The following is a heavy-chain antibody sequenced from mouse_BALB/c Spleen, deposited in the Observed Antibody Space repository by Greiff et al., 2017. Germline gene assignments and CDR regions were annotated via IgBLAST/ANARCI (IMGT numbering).Heavy chain of an antibody. Sequence: VQRVESGPGLVAPSQSLSITCTVSGFSLTSYGVHWVRQPPGKGLEWLGVIWAGGSTNYNSALMSRLSISKDNSKSQVFLKMNSLQTDDTAMYYCAREGRYDENYYAMDYWGQGTSVTVSS. CDR3: AREGRYDENYYAMDY. CDR1: GFSLTSYG. V-gene: IGHV2-9*02. J-gene: IGHJ4*01. CDR2: IWAGGST. D-gene: IGHD2-14*01.